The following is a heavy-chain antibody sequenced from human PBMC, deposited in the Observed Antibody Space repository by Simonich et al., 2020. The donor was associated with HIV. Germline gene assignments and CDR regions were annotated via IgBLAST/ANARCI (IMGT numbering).Heavy chain of an antibody. V-gene: IGHV4-34*01. Sequence: QVQLQQWGAGLLKPSETLSLTCAVYGGSLSGYFWSWIRQHPGKGLEWIGEINYSGTTNEKPSLKSRVTIPRDTSKNQFSRKLNSVTAADTTVYYCARAGLTMVRGVPASFDVWGQGTMVTVSS. D-gene: IGHD3-10*01. J-gene: IGHJ3*01. CDR1: GGSLSGYF. CDR3: ARAGLTMVRGVPASFDV. CDR2: INYSGTT.